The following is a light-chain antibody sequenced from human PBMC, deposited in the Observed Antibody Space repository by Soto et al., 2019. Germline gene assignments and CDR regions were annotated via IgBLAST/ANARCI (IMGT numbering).Light chain of an antibody. CDR3: ISYTTISTYV. CDR1: SSDVGSYNY. J-gene: IGLJ1*01. V-gene: IGLV2-14*03. CDR2: DVS. Sequence: SVLTRPASGNGSHGRSIAISCTGTSSDVGSYNYVSWYQHHPGKAPKVMIYDVSSRPSGVSNRFSGSKSGNTASLTISGLQAEDEADYYCISYTTISTYVFGTGTKVTVL.